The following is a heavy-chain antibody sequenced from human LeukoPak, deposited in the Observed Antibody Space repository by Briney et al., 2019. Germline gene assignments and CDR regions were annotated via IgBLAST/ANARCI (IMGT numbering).Heavy chain of an antibody. CDR2: IYPGDSDT. Sequence: GESLKISCKGSGYSFISYWIGWVRQMPGKALEWLGIIYPGDSDTRYSPSFQGQVTTSADKSISTAYLQWSSLKASDTAMYYCARAYQTITVAGSFSFYFDYWGQGTLVTVSS. V-gene: IGHV5-51*01. CDR1: GYSFISYW. J-gene: IGHJ4*02. CDR3: ARAYQTITVAGSFSFYFDY. D-gene: IGHD6-19*01.